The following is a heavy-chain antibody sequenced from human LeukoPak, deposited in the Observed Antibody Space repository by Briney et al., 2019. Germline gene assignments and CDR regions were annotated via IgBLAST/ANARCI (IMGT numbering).Heavy chain of an antibody. Sequence: SETLSLTCTVSGGSISSSSYYWGWIRQPPGKGLEWIGSIYYSGSTYYNPSLKSRVTISVDTSKNQFYLKLSSVTAADTAVYYCARRVYCSSTSCYTAMYYFDYWGQGTLVTVSS. J-gene: IGHJ4*02. V-gene: IGHV4-39*01. CDR3: ARRVYCSSTSCYTAMYYFDY. CDR1: GGSISSSSYY. D-gene: IGHD2-2*02. CDR2: IYYSGST.